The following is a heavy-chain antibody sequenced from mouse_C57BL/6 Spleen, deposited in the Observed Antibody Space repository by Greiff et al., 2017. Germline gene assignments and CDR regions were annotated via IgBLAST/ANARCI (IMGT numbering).Heavy chain of an antibody. V-gene: IGHV14-1*01. CDR1: GFNIKDYY. CDR3: AREGACYFDY. CDR2: IDPEDGDT. J-gene: IGHJ2*01. Sequence: VQLQQSGAELVRPGASVKLSCTASGFNIKDYYMHWVKQRPEQGLEWIGRIDPEDGDTEYAPKFQGKATMTADTSSNTAYLQLSSLTSEDSAVXFCAREGACYFDYWGQGTTLTVSS.